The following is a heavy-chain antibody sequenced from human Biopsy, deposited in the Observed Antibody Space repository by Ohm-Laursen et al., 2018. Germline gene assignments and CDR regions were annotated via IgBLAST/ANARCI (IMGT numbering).Heavy chain of an antibody. J-gene: IGHJ4*02. CDR1: GFTFSSSW. CDR2: FNSDGTDT. CDR3: AKAGRGYIDY. Sequence: SLRLSCTASGFTFSSSWMHWVRQAPGKGLEWVSRFNSDGTDTTYADSVKGRFTISRDNAKNTLYLQMNSLRVEDTAVCYCAKAGRGYIDYWGQGTLVIVSS. V-gene: IGHV3-74*01. D-gene: IGHD5-18*01.